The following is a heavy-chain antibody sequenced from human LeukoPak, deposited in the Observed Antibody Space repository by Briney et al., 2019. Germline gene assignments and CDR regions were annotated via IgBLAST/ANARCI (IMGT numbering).Heavy chain of an antibody. CDR3: AKDLYDSSGYYYVPFDY. V-gene: IGHV3-43*02. D-gene: IGHD3-22*01. J-gene: IGHJ4*02. CDR1: GFTFDDYA. Sequence: ESGGSLRLSCAASGFTFDDYAMHWVRQAPGKGLEWVSLISGDGGSTYYADSVKGRFTISRDNSKNSLYLQMNSLRTEDTALYYCAKDLYDSSGYYYVPFDYWGQGTLVTVSS. CDR2: ISGDGGST.